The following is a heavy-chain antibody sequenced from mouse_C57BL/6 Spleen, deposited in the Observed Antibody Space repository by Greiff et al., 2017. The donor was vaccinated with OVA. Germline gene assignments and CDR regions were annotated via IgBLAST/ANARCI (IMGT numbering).Heavy chain of an antibody. D-gene: IGHD4-1*01. V-gene: IGHV1-53*01. Sequence: QVQLQQPGTDLVKPGASVKLSCKASGYTFTSYWMHWVKQRPGQGLEWIGNINPSNGGTNYNEKFKSKATLTVDKSSSTAYMQLSSLTSEDSAVYYCARELGRRWYFDVWGTGTTVTVSS. CDR1: GYTFTSYW. CDR3: ARELGRRWYFDV. CDR2: INPSNGGT. J-gene: IGHJ1*03.